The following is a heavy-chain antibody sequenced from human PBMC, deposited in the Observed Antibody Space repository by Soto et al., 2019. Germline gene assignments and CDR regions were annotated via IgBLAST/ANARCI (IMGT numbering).Heavy chain of an antibody. CDR3: TTDYDILTGYYNVGYYYYGMDV. V-gene: IGHV3-15*01. CDR2: IKSETDGGTT. CDR1: GFTFSNAW. J-gene: IGHJ6*02. D-gene: IGHD3-9*01. Sequence: GGSLRLSCAASGFTFSNAWMSWVRQAPGKGLEWVGRIKSETDGGTTDYAAPVKGRFTISRDDSKNTLYLQMNSLKTEDTAVYYCTTDYDILTGYYNVGYYYYGMDVWGQGTTVTVSS.